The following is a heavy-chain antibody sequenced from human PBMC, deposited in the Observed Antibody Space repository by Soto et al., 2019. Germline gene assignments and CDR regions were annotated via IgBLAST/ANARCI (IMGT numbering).Heavy chain of an antibody. J-gene: IGHJ6*02. CDR1: GGTFSSYA. Sequence: ASVKVSCKASGGTFSSYAISWVRQAPGQGLEWMGGIIPIFGTANYAQKFQGRVMITADESTSTAYMELSSLRSEDTAVYYCARAVNGYCSSTSCYTQLYYGMDVWGQGTTVTVSS. V-gene: IGHV1-69*13. CDR2: IIPIFGTA. D-gene: IGHD2-2*02. CDR3: ARAVNGYCSSTSCYTQLYYGMDV.